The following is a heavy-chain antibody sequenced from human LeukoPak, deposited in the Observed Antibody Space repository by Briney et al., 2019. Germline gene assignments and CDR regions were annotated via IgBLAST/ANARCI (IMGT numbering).Heavy chain of an antibody. CDR3: AREGGGYYSGALDI. CDR1: GFTVSSNY. D-gene: IGHD3-3*01. J-gene: IGHJ3*02. CDR2: IYSGGST. Sequence: GGSLRLSCAASGFTVSSNYMSWVRQAPGKGLEWVSVIYSGGSTYYADSVKGRFTISRDNSKNTLYLQMNSLRAEDTAVYYCAREGGGYYSGALDIWGQGTMVTVSS. V-gene: IGHV3-53*01.